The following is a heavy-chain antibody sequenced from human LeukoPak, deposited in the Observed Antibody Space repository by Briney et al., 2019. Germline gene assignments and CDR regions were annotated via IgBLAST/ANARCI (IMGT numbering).Heavy chain of an antibody. CDR3: ASLPLGSLFDY. V-gene: IGHV4-59*08. CDR2: IYYSGTT. Sequence: SETLSLTCTVSGGSISSYYWSWIRQPPGKGLEWIGYIYYSGTTNYNPSLKSRVTISVDTSKNQFSLKLNSVTAADTAVYYCASLPLGSLFDYWGQGTLVTVSS. J-gene: IGHJ4*02. D-gene: IGHD3-16*01. CDR1: GGSISSYY.